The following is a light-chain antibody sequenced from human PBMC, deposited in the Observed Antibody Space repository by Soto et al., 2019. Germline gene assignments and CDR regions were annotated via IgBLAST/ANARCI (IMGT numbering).Light chain of an antibody. V-gene: IGKV1-5*01. CDR3: QQYTNYPWT. CDR1: QSISSW. CDR2: DVS. Sequence: DIQMTQSPPTLSASVGDRVTITCRASQSISSWLAWYQQRPGKAPNLLIYDVSSLESGVPSRFSGSGSGTKFTLTISSLQPDDFATYYCQQYTNYPWTFGQGTKV. J-gene: IGKJ1*01.